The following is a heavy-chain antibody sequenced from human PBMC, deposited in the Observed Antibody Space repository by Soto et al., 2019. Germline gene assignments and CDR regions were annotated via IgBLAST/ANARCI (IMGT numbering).Heavy chain of an antibody. CDR1: GYTFTGYY. CDR3: AREFVVAPYYYGMDV. V-gene: IGHV1-2*02. J-gene: IGHJ6*02. Sequence: GASVKVSCKASGYTFTGYYMHWVRQAPGQGLEWMGWINPNSGGTNYAQKFQGRVTMTRDTSISTAYMELSRLRSDDTAVYYCAREFVVAPYYYGMDVWGQGTTVTVSS. D-gene: IGHD2-21*01. CDR2: INPNSGGT.